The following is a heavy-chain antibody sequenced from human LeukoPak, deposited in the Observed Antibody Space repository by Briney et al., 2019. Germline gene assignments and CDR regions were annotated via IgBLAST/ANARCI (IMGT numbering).Heavy chain of an antibody. D-gene: IGHD3-10*01. CDR2: IKRNRSYI. V-gene: IGHV3-21*01. CDR1: GFTFSSYS. Sequence: GGSRRLSCAASGFTFSSYSMTWVRQAPGKGLEWVSSIKRNRSYIYYADSVKGRFTISRDNAKNSLYLQMNSLRAEDTAVYYCAIGPVVRGDPIDYWGQGTLVTLSS. CDR3: AIGPVVRGDPIDY. J-gene: IGHJ4*02.